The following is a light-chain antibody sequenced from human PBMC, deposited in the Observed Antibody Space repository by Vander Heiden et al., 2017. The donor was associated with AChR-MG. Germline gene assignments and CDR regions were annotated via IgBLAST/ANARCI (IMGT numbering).Light chain of an antibody. V-gene: IGKV3-15*01. Sequence: EIVMTQSPATLSVSPGERATLSCRASQSITTNLAWYQQKPGQAPRLLIYDASTRATGIPARFSGSGSGTEFALTISSLQSEEFAIYYCQQYDNWLSFTFGPGTKVDIK. CDR2: DAS. CDR3: QQYDNWLSFT. CDR1: QSITTN. J-gene: IGKJ3*01.